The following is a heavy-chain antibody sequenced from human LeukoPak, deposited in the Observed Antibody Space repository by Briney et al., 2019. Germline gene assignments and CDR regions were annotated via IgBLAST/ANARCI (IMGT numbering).Heavy chain of an antibody. CDR2: MNPNSGNI. CDR3: ARGVYTGYSSSYDY. J-gene: IGHJ4*02. CDR1: GYTFTSYD. D-gene: IGHD6-13*01. Sequence: ASVKVSCKASGYTFTSYDINWVRQATGQGLEWMGWMNPNSGNIGYAQKFQGRVTMTRNTSISTAYMELSSLRSEDTAVYYCARGVYTGYSSSYDYWGQGTLVTVSS. V-gene: IGHV1-8*01.